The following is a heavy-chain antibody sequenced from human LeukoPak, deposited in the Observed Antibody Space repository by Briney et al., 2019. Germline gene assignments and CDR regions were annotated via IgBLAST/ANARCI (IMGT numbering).Heavy chain of an antibody. D-gene: IGHD6-6*01. CDR3: ASWSIAAPNEAFDI. V-gene: IGHV1-18*01. J-gene: IGHJ3*02. CDR2: ISAYNGNT. Sequence: ASVKVSCKASGYTFTSYGISWVRQAPGQGLEWMGWISAYNGNTNYAQKLQGRVTMTTDTSTSTAYMELRSPRSDDTAVYYCASWSIAAPNEAFDIWGQGTMVTVSS. CDR1: GYTFTSYG.